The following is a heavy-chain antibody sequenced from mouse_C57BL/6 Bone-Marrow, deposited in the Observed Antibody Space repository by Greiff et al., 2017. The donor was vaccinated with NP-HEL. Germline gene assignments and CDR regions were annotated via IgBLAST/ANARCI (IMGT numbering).Heavy chain of an antibody. Sequence: EVQLVDSGGGLVQPGGSLKLSCAASGFTFSDYYMYWVRQTPEKRLEWVAYISNGGGSTYYPDTVKGRFTISRDNAKNTLYLQMSRLKSEDTAMYYCASPLYGSRYYYAMDYWGQGTSVTVSS. D-gene: IGHD1-1*01. CDR1: GFTFSDYY. J-gene: IGHJ4*01. CDR2: ISNGGGST. CDR3: ASPLYGSRYYYAMDY. V-gene: IGHV5-12*01.